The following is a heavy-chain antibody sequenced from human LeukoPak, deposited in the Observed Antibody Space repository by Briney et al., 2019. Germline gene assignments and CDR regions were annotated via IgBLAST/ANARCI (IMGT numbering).Heavy chain of an antibody. V-gene: IGHV4-4*02. Sequence: SETLSLTCAVSRGGSISSPNRWNWVRQPPGKGLEWIGDVYNGNTNYNPSLKSRVTISVDKSKNQFSLRLSSVTAADTAVYFCARYLRPLMSIDSWGPGTLVAVSS. CDR2: VYNGNT. CDR3: ARYLRPLMSIDS. J-gene: IGHJ4*02. CDR1: RGGSISSPNR. D-gene: IGHD2-8*01.